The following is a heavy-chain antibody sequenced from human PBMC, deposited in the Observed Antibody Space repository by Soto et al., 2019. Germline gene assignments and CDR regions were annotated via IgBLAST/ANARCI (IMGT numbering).Heavy chain of an antibody. CDR1: GFTFSNAW. CDR3: TTADWNYSFDY. Sequence: GGSLRLSCAASGFTFSNAWMSWVRQAPGKGLEWVGRIKSTTDGGTTDYAAPVKGRFTISRDDSKNTLYLQMNSLKTEDTAVYYCTTADWNYSFDYWGQGTLVTVSS. D-gene: IGHD1-7*01. V-gene: IGHV3-15*01. CDR2: IKSTTDGGTT. J-gene: IGHJ4*02.